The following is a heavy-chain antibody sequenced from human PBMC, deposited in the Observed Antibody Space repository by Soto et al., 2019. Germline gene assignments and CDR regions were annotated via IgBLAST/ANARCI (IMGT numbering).Heavy chain of an antibody. V-gene: IGHV4-31*11. Sequence: SETLSLTCAVSGASIDNNGYSWTWIRQHPGKGLEWIGTNNNRGDTYYNPSLKSRLTISLDTSQNHFSLRLNSVSASDTAVYYCARDWGPYWFDSWGQGILVTVSS. J-gene: IGHJ5*01. CDR2: NNNRGDT. D-gene: IGHD3-16*01. CDR1: GASIDNNGYS. CDR3: ARDWGPYWFDS.